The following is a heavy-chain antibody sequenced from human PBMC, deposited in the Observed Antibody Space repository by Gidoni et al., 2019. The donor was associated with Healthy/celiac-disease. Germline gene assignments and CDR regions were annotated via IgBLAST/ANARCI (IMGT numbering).Heavy chain of an antibody. CDR3: ARDLAAAAGNDY. CDR2: ISSSSSTI. CDR1: DFPFSDYY. V-gene: IGHV3-11*01. Sequence: VQLVEFGGSLVKPGGSLRISCSALDFPFSDYYMRWIRQAPGKGLEWVSYISSSSSTIYYADSVKGRFTISRDNAKNSLYLQMNSLRAEDTAVYYCARDLAAAAGNDYWGQGTLVTVSS. D-gene: IGHD6-13*01. J-gene: IGHJ4*02.